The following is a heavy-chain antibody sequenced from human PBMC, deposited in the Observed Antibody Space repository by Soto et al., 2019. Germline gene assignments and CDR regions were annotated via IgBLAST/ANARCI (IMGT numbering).Heavy chain of an antibody. Sequence: SETLSLTCAVSGGSITSGNSYSWSWIRQPPGKGLEWIGSISHTGSTSYNPSLKSRLTMSVDKSKNQFSLRLSSVTAADMAVYYCSRAVAPYFGTWFDPWGQGILVTVSS. J-gene: IGHJ5*02. CDR1: GGSITSGNSYS. V-gene: IGHV4-30-2*01. D-gene: IGHD3-10*01. CDR3: SRAVAPYFGTWFDP. CDR2: ISHTGST.